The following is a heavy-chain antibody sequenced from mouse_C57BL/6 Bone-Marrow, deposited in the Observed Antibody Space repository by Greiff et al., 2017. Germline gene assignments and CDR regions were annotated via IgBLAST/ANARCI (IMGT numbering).Heavy chain of an antibody. D-gene: IGHD4-1*01. CDR2: INPGSGGT. CDR1: GYAFTNYL. Sequence: QVQLQQSGAELVRPGTSVKVSCKASGYAFTNYLIEWVKQRPGQGLEWIGVINPGSGGTNYNEKFQGKATLTADKSSSTAYMQLSSLTSEYSAVYFCARSKNWDSWFAYWGQGTLVTVSA. CDR3: ARSKNWDSWFAY. V-gene: IGHV1-54*01. J-gene: IGHJ3*01.